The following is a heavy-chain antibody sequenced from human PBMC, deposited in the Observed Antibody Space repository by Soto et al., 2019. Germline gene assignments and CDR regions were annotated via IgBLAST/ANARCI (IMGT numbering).Heavy chain of an antibody. CDR3: ARDRGYKWNLDY. Sequence: SETLSLTCTVSGGSISSGDYYWSWIRQPPGKGLEWIGYIYYSGSTYYNPSLKSRVTISVDTSKNQFSLKLSSVTAADTAVYYCARDRGYKWNLDYWGQGTLVTVSS. D-gene: IGHD1-20*01. CDR2: IYYSGST. J-gene: IGHJ4*02. V-gene: IGHV4-30-4*01. CDR1: GGSISSGDYY.